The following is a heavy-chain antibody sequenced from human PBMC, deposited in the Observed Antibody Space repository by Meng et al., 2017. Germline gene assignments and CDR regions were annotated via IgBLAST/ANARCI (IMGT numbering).Heavy chain of an antibody. CDR1: GYSFISYG. J-gene: IGHJ3*02. D-gene: IGHD2-15*01. CDR3: ARDFMCSGGSCLDVFDI. CDR2: ISAYTDSA. Sequence: QVQLVKSETEVKKPGASVKFSCKASGYSFISYGISWVRQAPGQGLEWMGWISAYTDSANYAQNLQGRVTMTTDTSTNTIYMEVRSLRSDDTAVYYCARDFMCSGGSCLDVFDIWGQGTMVTVSS. V-gene: IGHV1-18*01.